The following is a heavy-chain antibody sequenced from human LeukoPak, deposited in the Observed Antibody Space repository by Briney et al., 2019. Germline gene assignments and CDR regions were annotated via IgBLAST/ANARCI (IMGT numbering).Heavy chain of an antibody. Sequence: SETLSLTCTVSGGSISSYYWSWIRQPPGKGLEWIGYIYYSGSTNYNPSLKSRVTISVDTSKNQFSLKLSSVTAADTAVYYCARWVTTITYSSGWSDAFDIWGQGTMVSVSS. CDR1: GGSISSYY. CDR3: ARWVTTITYSSGWSDAFDI. D-gene: IGHD6-19*01. J-gene: IGHJ3*02. V-gene: IGHV4-59*08. CDR2: IYYSGST.